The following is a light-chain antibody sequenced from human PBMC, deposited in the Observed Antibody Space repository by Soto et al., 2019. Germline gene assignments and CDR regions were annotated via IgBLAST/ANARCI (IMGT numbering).Light chain of an antibody. J-gene: IGLJ1*01. CDR3: CSYAGSSTYV. CDR1: SSDVGSYNL. CDR2: EGS. V-gene: IGLV2-23*01. Sequence: QSALTQPASVSGSPGQSITISCTGTSSDVGSYNLVSWYQQHPGKATKLMIYEGSKRPSGVSNRFSGSKSGNTASLTISGFQAEDEADYYCCSYAGSSTYVFGTGTKVTVL.